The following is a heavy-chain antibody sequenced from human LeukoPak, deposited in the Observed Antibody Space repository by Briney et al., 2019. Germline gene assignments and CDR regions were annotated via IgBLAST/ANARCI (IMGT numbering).Heavy chain of an antibody. D-gene: IGHD7-27*01. Sequence: PGGSLRLSCAASGFPFTDYYMSWLRQAPGKGLEWVSYISTSGTTVYYADSVKGRFTISRDNAKNLLYLQMNSLRAEDTAFYHCATPTGDQFDYWGQGTLVTVSS. V-gene: IGHV3-11*01. CDR1: GFPFTDYY. CDR2: ISTSGTTV. CDR3: ATPTGDQFDY. J-gene: IGHJ4*02.